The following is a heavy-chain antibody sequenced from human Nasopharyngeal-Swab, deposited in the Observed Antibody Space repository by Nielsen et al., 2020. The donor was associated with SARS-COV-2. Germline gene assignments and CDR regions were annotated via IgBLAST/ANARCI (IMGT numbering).Heavy chain of an antibody. Sequence: ASVKVSSKASGYTFTSYGISWLRQPPGQGLEWMGWISAYNGNTNYAQKLQGRVTMTTDTSTSTAYMELRSLRSDDTAVYYCARNSGSYLGHYNWFDPWGQGTLVTVSS. D-gene: IGHD1-26*01. CDR3: ARNSGSYLGHYNWFDP. V-gene: IGHV1-18*01. CDR2: ISAYNGNT. J-gene: IGHJ5*02. CDR1: GYTFTSYG.